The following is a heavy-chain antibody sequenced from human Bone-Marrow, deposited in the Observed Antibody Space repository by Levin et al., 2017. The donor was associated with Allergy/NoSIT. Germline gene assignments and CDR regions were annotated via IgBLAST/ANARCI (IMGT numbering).Heavy chain of an antibody. V-gene: IGHV4-34*01. D-gene: IGHD3-10*01. J-gene: IGHJ6*03. CDR2: INHSGST. Sequence: SETLSLTCAVYGGSFSGYYWSWIRQPPGKGLEWIGEINHSGSTNYNPSLKSRVTISVDTSKNQFSLKLSSVTAADTAVYYCASGTVRGVFRPHPYYYYMDVWGKGTTVTVSS. CDR1: GGSFSGYY. CDR3: ASGTVRGVFRPHPYYYYMDV.